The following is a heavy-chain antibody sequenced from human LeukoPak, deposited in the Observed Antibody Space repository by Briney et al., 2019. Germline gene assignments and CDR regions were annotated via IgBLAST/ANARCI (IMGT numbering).Heavy chain of an antibody. Sequence: GGSLRLSCAASGFTFYDYAMHWVRQAPGKGLGWVSGISWNSGSIGYADSVKGRFTISRDNAKNSLYLQMNSLRAEDTALYYCAKDRANDLYYYYGMDVWGQGTTVTVSS. J-gene: IGHJ6*02. V-gene: IGHV3-9*01. D-gene: IGHD3-3*01. CDR2: ISWNSGSI. CDR3: AKDRANDLYYYYGMDV. CDR1: GFTFYDYA.